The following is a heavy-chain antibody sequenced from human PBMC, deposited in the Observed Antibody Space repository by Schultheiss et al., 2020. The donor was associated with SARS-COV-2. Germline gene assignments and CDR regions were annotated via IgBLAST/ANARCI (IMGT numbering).Heavy chain of an antibody. CDR3: AKDRGYSYGYFSATLGEAKAFDY. CDR2: ISYDGSNK. J-gene: IGHJ4*02. Sequence: GGSLRLSCAASGFTFSSYAMHWVRQAPGKGLEWVAVISYDGSNKYYADSVKGRFTISRDNSKNTLYLQINSLRAEDTAVYYCAKDRGYSYGYFSATLGEAKAFDYWGQGTLVTVSS. CDR1: GFTFSSYA. V-gene: IGHV3-30-3*02. D-gene: IGHD5-18*01.